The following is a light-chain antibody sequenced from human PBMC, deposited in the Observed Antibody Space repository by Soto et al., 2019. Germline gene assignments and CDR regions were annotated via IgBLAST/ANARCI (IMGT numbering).Light chain of an antibody. CDR3: QNYNSYSEA. CDR2: KAS. Sequence: DLQLTQSPSTLSGSVGDRVSITCRGSQTISSWLAWYQQKTGKAPKLLIYKASNLKSGVPSRLRGSGSGPEFTITISSLQPDDFATYYCQNYNSYSEACGQGTKVDIK. V-gene: IGKV1-5*03. CDR1: QTISSW. J-gene: IGKJ1*01.